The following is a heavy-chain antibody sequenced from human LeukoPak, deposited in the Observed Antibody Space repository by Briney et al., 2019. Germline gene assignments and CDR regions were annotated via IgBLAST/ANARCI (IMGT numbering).Heavy chain of an antibody. V-gene: IGHV4-39*01. CDR3: ARVCAVRGHYYYYYMDV. D-gene: IGHD3-10*01. CDR1: GGSISSSSYY. CDR2: IFYSGST. J-gene: IGHJ6*03. Sequence: SSETLSLTCTVSGGSISSSSYYWGWIRQPPGKGLEWIGSIFYSGSTYYNPSLRSRVTISVDTSKNQFSLKLSSVTAADTAVYYCARVCAVRGHYYYYYMDVWGKGTTVTISS.